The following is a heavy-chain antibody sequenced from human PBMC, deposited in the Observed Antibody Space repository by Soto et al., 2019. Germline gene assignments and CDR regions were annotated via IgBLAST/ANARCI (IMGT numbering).Heavy chain of an antibody. Sequence: KQSQTLSLTCTVSGGSISSSSYYWGWIRQPPGKGLEWIGSIYYSGSTYYNPSLKSRVTISVDTSKNQFSLKLSSVTAADTAVYYCARLGSSWLGEVDWFDPWGQGTLVTVSS. CDR2: IYYSGST. V-gene: IGHV4-39*01. J-gene: IGHJ5*02. D-gene: IGHD6-13*01. CDR3: ARLGSSWLGEVDWFDP. CDR1: GGSISSSSYY.